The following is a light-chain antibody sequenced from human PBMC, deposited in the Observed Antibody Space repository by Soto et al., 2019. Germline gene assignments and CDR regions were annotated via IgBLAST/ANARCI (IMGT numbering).Light chain of an antibody. CDR3: QHYDSSPLT. CDR1: QSVSSSY. J-gene: IGKJ4*01. CDR2: GAS. V-gene: IGKV3-20*01. Sequence: EIVLTQSPGTLSLSPGERATLSCRASQSVSSSYLAWYQQKPGQAPRLLIYGASSRATGIPDRFSGSGSGTDFSLTISRLAPEDFAVYYCQHYDSSPLTFGGGTKVEIK.